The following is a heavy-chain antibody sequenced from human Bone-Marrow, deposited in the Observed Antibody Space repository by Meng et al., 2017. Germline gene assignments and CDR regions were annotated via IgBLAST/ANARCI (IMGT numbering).Heavy chain of an antibody. J-gene: IGHJ4*02. CDR1: GFSFSHAW. Sequence: EVQLVESGGALVKPGGSLRLSCAASGFSFSHAWMGWVRQAPGKGLEWVGRIKRKIDAYATDYAAPVEGRFTMSRDDSKNALYLQMNSLKVEDTAVYFCTSDIYMMGATEGAADYWGQGTLVTVSS. V-gene: IGHV3-15*02. CDR2: IKRKIDAYAT. CDR3: TSDIYMMGATEGAADY. D-gene: IGHD1-26*01.